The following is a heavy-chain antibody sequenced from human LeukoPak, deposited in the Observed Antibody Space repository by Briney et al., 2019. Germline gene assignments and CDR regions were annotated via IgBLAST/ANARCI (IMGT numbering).Heavy chain of an antibody. CDR1: GGSISSYY. J-gene: IGHJ4*02. Sequence: SETLSLTCTVSGGSISSYYWSWIRQPPGKGLEWIGYIYYSGSTYYNPSLKSRVTISVDTSKNQFSLKLSSVTAADTAVYYCARGEGGATPFDYWGQGTLVTVSS. V-gene: IGHV4-59*12. D-gene: IGHD1-26*01. CDR3: ARGEGGATPFDY. CDR2: IYYSGST.